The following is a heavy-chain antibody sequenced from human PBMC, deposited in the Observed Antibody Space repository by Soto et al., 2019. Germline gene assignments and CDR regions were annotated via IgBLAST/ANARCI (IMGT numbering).Heavy chain of an antibody. CDR2: IKPDGSEK. CDR1: GFTFSSHW. V-gene: IGHV3-7*01. CDR3: ARDDRDVAGTEFDS. J-gene: IGHJ4*02. D-gene: IGHD1-1*01. Sequence: GGSLRLSCAASGFTFSSHWMNWVRQAPGKGLEWVAIIKPDGSEKYLVDSVKGRFTISRDNAKSSLHLQMNSLRGEDTAVYYCARDDRDVAGTEFDSWGQGTLVTVSS.